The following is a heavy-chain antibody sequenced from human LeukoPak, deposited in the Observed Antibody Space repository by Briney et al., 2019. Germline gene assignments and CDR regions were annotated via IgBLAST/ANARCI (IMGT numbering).Heavy chain of an antibody. Sequence: PGGSLRLSCAASGFTFSSYWMNWVRQAPGEGLERVANIKRDGNEKNYVDSVRGRFSISRDNAKNSLYLQMDSLRAEDTAVYYCAKEGAYPIITYDSWGQGALVTVSS. CDR2: IKRDGNEK. D-gene: IGHD3-10*01. CDR1: GFTFSSYW. J-gene: IGHJ5*01. V-gene: IGHV3-7*01. CDR3: AKEGAYPIITYDS.